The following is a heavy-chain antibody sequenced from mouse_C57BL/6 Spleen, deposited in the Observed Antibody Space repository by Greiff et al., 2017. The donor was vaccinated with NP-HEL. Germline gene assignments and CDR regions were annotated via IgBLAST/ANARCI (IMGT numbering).Heavy chain of an antibody. V-gene: IGHV5-17*01. CDR3: ARRDDYDPYFDY. Sequence: EVKLVESGGGLVKPGGSLKLSCAASGFTFSDYGMHWVRQAPEKGLEWVAYISSGSSTIYYADTVKGRFTISRDNAKNTLFLQMTSLRSEDTAMYYCARRDDYDPYFDYWGQGTTLTVSS. D-gene: IGHD2-4*01. CDR2: ISSGSSTI. CDR1: GFTFSDYG. J-gene: IGHJ2*01.